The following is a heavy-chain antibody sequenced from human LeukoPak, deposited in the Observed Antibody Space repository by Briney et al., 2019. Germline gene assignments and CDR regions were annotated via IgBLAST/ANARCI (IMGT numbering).Heavy chain of an antibody. Sequence: GGSLRLSCAASGFTFSSYAVSWVRQAPGKGLEWVSAISGSGSSTYYADSVKGRFTISRDNSKNTLYLQMNSLRAEDTAVYYCASEAYCSGGSCYPPGVPYWGQGTLVTVSS. CDR2: ISGSGSST. D-gene: IGHD2-15*01. V-gene: IGHV3-23*01. CDR1: GFTFSSYA. J-gene: IGHJ4*02. CDR3: ASEAYCSGGSCYPPGVPY.